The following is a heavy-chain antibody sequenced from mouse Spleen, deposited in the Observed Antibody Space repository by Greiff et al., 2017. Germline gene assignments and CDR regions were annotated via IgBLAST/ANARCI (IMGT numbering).Heavy chain of an antibody. CDR1: GFTFSDYY. V-gene: IGHV5-16*01. D-gene: IGHD2-1*01. J-gene: IGHJ3*01. CDR2: INYDGSST. CDR3: AREDGNYLFAY. Sequence: EVKLVESEGGLVQPGSSMKLSCTASGFTFSDYYMAWVRQVPEKGLEWVANINYDGSSTYYLDSLKSRFIISRDNAKNILYLQMSSLKSEDTATYYCAREDGNYLFAYWGQGTLVTVSA.